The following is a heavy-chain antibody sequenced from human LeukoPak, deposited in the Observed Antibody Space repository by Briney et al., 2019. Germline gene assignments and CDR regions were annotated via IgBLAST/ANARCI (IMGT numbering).Heavy chain of an antibody. CDR1: GGSISSGGDS. J-gene: IGHJ3*02. V-gene: IGHV4-30-2*01. D-gene: IGHD6-13*01. CDR2: IYHSGST. Sequence: PSETLSITCAVSGGSISSGGDSWSWIRQPPGKDLEWIGDIYHSGSTYYNPSLKSRVTISVDKSKNQFSLKLSSVTAADTAVYYCASGLIAAAGADAFDIWGQGTMVTVSS. CDR3: ASGLIAAAGADAFDI.